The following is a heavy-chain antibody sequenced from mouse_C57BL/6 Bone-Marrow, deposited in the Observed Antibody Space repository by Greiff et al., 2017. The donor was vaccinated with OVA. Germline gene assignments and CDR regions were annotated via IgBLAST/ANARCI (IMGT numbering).Heavy chain of an antibody. V-gene: IGHV1-69*01. CDR1: GYTFTSYW. CDR2: IDPSDSYT. J-gene: IGHJ3*02. CDR3: ARYSNYPE. Sequence: QVQLQQPGAELVMPGASVKLSCKASGYTFTSYWMHWVKQRPGQGLEWIGEIDPSDSYTNYNQKFTGKSTLTVDKSSSTAYMQLSSLTSEDSAVYYCARYSNYPEWGQGTLVTVSA. D-gene: IGHD2-5*01.